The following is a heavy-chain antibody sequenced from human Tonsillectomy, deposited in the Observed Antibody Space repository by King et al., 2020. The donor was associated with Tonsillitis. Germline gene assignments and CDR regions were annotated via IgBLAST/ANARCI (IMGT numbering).Heavy chain of an antibody. CDR1: GFIFSSYS. J-gene: IGHJ4*02. CDR2: TSSSGKYT. D-gene: IGHD5-24*01. V-gene: IGHV3-21*01. Sequence: QLVQSGGGLVKPGGSLRLSCAASGFIFSSYSMNWVRQAPGKGLEWVSSTSSSGKYTYYADSVKGRFTISRDNAKNSLYLQMNSLRAEDTAVYYCARDKPGDGYPFSPPDYWGQGTLVTVSS. CDR3: ARDKPGDGYPFSPPDY.